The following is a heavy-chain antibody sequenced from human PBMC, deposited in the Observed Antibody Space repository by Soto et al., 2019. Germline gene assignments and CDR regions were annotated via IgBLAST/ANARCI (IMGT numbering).Heavy chain of an antibody. CDR2: INHSGST. J-gene: IGHJ6*03. CDR1: GGSFSGYY. CDR3: ARGLDFWSGLGYYYYMDV. D-gene: IGHD3-3*01. Sequence: SETLSLTCAVYGGSFSGYYWSWIRQPPGKGLEWIGEINHSGSTNYNPSLKSRVTISVDTSKNQFSLKLSSVTAADTAVYYCARGLDFWSGLGYYYYMDVWGKGTTVTVSS. V-gene: IGHV4-34*01.